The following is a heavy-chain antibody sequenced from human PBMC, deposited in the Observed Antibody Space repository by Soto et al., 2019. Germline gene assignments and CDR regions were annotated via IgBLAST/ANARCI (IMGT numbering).Heavy chain of an antibody. Sequence: EVQLLESGGGLVQPGGSLRLSCAASGFTFSSYAMSWVRQAPGKGLEWVSAISGSGGSTYYADSVKGRFTISRDNSKNPLYMQMNSLRAEETAVYYCAKDSHDFWSGYYMDYYYYGMDVWGQGTTVTVSS. J-gene: IGHJ6*02. CDR1: GFTFSSYA. D-gene: IGHD3-3*01. V-gene: IGHV3-23*01. CDR2: ISGSGGST. CDR3: AKDSHDFWSGYYMDYYYYGMDV.